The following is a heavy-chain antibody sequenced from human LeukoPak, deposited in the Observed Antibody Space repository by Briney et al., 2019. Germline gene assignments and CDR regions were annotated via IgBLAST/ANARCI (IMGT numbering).Heavy chain of an antibody. J-gene: IGHJ4*02. D-gene: IGHD6-19*01. V-gene: IGHV3-11*04. CDR1: GFTFSDYY. Sequence: GGSLRLSCVASGFTFSDYYMSWIRQSPEKGLERVSYIDPSGDTISYADSVKGRFTISRDNAKKSLYLRMNALRAEDTAVYYCATKQWLAPPPDSWGQGTPVTVSS. CDR2: IDPSGDTI. CDR3: ATKQWLAPPPDS.